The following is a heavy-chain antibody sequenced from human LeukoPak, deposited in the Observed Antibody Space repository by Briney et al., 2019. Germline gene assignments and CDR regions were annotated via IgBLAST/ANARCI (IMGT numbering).Heavy chain of an antibody. J-gene: IGHJ5*02. CDR2: IRYSGST. V-gene: IGHV4-39*01. CDR1: GGSISSNTYF. Sequence: SETLSLTCNVSGGSISSNTYFWGWIRRPPGKGLEWIGSIRYSGSTYYNPSLKSRVTISVDTSKNQFSLNLSSLTAADTAVYYCATSYTVSTYNWFDPWGQGTLVTVS. D-gene: IGHD4-17*01. CDR3: ATSYTVSTYNWFDP.